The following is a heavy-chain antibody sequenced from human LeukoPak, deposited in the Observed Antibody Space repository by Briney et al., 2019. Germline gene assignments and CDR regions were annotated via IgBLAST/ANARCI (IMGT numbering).Heavy chain of an antibody. V-gene: IGHV5-51*01. D-gene: IGHD3-16*01. CDR2: IYPGDSDT. J-gene: IGHJ5*02. Sequence: GESLKISCKGSGYNFTIYWIGWVRQMPGKGLEWMGIIYPGDSDTRHSPSFQGQVTISADKSISTAYLQWSSLKASDTAMYYCAIFDFLFGEIDNWFDPWGQGTQVTVSS. CDR1: GYNFTIYW. CDR3: AIFDFLFGEIDNWFDP.